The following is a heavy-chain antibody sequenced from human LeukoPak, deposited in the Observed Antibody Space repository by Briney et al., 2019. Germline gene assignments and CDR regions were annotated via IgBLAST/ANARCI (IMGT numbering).Heavy chain of an antibody. V-gene: IGHV4-59*01. CDR2: IYYSGST. J-gene: IGHJ4*02. Sequence: SETLSLTCTASGGSISSYYWSWIRQPPGKGLEWIGYIYYSGSTNYNPSLKSRVTISVDTSKNQFSLKLSSVTAADTAVYYCAGGNDYGDNSLGFWGQGTLVTVSS. CDR1: GGSISSYY. CDR3: AGGNDYGDNSLGF. D-gene: IGHD4/OR15-4a*01.